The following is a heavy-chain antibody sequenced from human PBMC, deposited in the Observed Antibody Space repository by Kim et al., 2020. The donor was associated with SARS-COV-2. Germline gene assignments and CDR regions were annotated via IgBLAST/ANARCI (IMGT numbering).Heavy chain of an antibody. D-gene: IGHD2-8*01. Sequence: SLQSRVTISVDTSKNQFTLKLSSVTAADTDVYYCARGPIVLMVYARPFDYWGQGTLVTVSS. V-gene: IGHV4-34*01. CDR3: ARGPIVLMVYARPFDY. J-gene: IGHJ4*02.